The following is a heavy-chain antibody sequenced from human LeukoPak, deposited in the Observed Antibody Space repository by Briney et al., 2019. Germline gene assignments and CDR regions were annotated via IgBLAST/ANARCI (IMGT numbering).Heavy chain of an antibody. CDR1: GFTASSNY. CDR3: ARVDYYDRSGYYTWYFDL. Sequence: GGSLRLSCAASGFTASSNYMSWVRQAPGQGLEWVSVIYSSGNTHYADSVKGRFTISRHNSQSTLFLEMNSLRAEDTAVYFCARVDYYDRSGYYTWYFDLWGRGTQVTVSS. CDR2: IYSSGNT. J-gene: IGHJ2*01. D-gene: IGHD3-22*01. V-gene: IGHV3-53*04.